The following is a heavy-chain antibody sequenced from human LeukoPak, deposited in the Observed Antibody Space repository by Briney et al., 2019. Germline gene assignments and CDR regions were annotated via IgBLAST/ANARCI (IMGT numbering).Heavy chain of an antibody. CDR1: GFTVSSNY. CDR2: IYSGGST. V-gene: IGHV3-66*01. D-gene: IGHD3-10*01. CDR3: ARDRDGSGDAFDI. Sequence: GGSLRLSCAASGFTVSSNYMSWVRQAPGKGLEWVSVIYSGGSTYYADSVKGRFTISRDNSKNTLYLQMNSLRAEDTAVYYCARDRDGSGDAFDIWGQGTMVTVSS. J-gene: IGHJ3*02.